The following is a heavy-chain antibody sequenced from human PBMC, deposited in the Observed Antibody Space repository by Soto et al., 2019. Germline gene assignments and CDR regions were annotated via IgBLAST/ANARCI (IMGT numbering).Heavy chain of an antibody. Sequence: GGPLRLSCAAAGFTYANYWVHWFRQAPGKGLEWVSGITGGGGNTFYVDSVKGRFTISRDNAKNTLYLQMQSLRDEDTARYFCANKRWDVYADNGSRYSHYGMDVGGQGTTVTVSS. J-gene: IGHJ6*02. V-gene: IGHV3-74*01. D-gene: IGHD2-15*01. CDR3: ANKRWDVYADNGSRYSHYGMDV. CDR2: ITGGGGNT. CDR1: GFTYANYW.